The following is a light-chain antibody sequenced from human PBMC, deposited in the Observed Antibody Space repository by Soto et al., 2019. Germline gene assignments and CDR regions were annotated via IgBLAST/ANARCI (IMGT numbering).Light chain of an antibody. CDR1: QGISNY. J-gene: IGKJ4*01. Sequence: DIQMTQSPSSLSASVGDRVTITCRASQGISNYLAWYQQKPGKVPKLLIYAASTLQSGVPSRFSGSGSGTDFTLTISSLQPEDVATYYCQKYNSALMLTFGGGTKVEIK. CDR2: AAS. V-gene: IGKV1-27*01. CDR3: QKYNSALMLT.